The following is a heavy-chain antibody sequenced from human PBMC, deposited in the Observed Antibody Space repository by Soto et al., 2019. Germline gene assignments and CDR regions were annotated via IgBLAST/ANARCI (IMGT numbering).Heavy chain of an antibody. V-gene: IGHV3-48*01. D-gene: IGHD3-16*02. CDR3: ARVSPPSDFDYIGGIYRRPSHTAFYT. CDR1: GFTFSSYS. CDR2: ISSSSSTI. J-gene: IGHJ3*02. Sequence: GGSLRLSCAASGFTFSSYSMNWVRQAPGKGLEWVSYISSSSSTIYYADSVKGRFTISRDNAKNSLYLQMNSLRAEDTAVYYWARVSPPSDFDYIGGIYRRPSHTAFYTWGKGKMLTVS.